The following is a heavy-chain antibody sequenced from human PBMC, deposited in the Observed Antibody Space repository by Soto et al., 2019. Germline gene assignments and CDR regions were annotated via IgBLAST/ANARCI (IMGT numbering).Heavy chain of an antibody. Sequence: ASVKVSCKASGYTFTGYYMHWVRQAPGQGLEWMGWINPNSGGTNYAQKFQGRVTMTWDTSISTAYMELSRLRSDDTAVYYCARAYCSGGSCYYYYGMDVWGQGTTVTVSS. CDR1: GYTFTGYY. J-gene: IGHJ6*02. CDR2: INPNSGGT. D-gene: IGHD2-15*01. V-gene: IGHV1-2*02. CDR3: ARAYCSGGSCYYYYGMDV.